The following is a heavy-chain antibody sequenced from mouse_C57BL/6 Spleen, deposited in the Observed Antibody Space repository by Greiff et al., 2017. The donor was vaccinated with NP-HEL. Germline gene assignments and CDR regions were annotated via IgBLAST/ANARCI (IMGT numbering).Heavy chain of an antibody. CDR1: GYTFTSYW. V-gene: IGHV1-53*01. J-gene: IGHJ1*03. D-gene: IGHD1-1*01. CDR3: ARGDYGSRYFDV. CDR2: INPRNGGT. Sequence: QVKLQQPGTELVKPGASVKLSCKASGYTFTSYWMHWVKQRPGQGLEWIGNINPRNGGTNYNEKFKSKATLTVDKSSSTAYMQLSSLTSEDSAVYYCARGDYGSRYFDVWGTGTTVTVSS.